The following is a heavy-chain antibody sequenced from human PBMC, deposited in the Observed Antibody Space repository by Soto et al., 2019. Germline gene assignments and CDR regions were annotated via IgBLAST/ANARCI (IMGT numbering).Heavy chain of an antibody. CDR3: ARDPFKGRSRQWDNVDY. D-gene: IGHD1-20*01. Sequence: SETLSLTCTVSGYSISSSSYWAWIRQPPGKGPEWIASIYHGGTTFYNPSLKSRITISVDTSNNQFSLKLTSVTAADTAVYYCARDPFKGRSRQWDNVDYWGQGTLVTVSS. V-gene: IGHV4-38-2*02. CDR1: GYSISSSSY. CDR2: IYHGGTT. J-gene: IGHJ4*02.